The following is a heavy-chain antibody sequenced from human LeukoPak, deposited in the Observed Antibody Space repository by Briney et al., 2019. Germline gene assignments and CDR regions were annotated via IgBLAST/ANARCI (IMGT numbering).Heavy chain of an antibody. Sequence: GESLKISCKGSGYSLTSYWIGWVRQMPGKGLEWMGIIYPGDSDTRYSPSFQGQVTISADKSISTAYLQWSSLKASDTAMYYCARYLRGAKIFGVVIPDYWGQGTLVTVSS. V-gene: IGHV5-51*01. J-gene: IGHJ4*02. CDR1: GYSLTSYW. CDR2: IYPGDSDT. D-gene: IGHD3-3*01. CDR3: ARYLRGAKIFGVVIPDY.